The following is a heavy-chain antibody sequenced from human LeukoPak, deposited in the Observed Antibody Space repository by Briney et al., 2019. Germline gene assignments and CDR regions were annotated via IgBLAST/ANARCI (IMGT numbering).Heavy chain of an antibody. Sequence: SETLSLTCTVSGGSLTSYYWNWIRQFPGKGLEWIGYSFYHGTTKYNPSLNSRVTISVDRSKNQFSLKLDSVTAADTAVYYCARQIAVAGKAGFGYWGQGTLVTVSS. CDR1: GGSLTSYY. CDR2: SFYHGTT. V-gene: IGHV4-59*08. J-gene: IGHJ4*02. CDR3: ARQIAVAGKAGFGY. D-gene: IGHD6-19*01.